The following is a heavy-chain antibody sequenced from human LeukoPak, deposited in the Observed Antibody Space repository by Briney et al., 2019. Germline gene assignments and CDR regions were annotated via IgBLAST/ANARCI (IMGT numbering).Heavy chain of an antibody. D-gene: IGHD3-16*02. CDR2: IYHSGST. CDR1: GYSISSGYY. Sequence: SETLSLTCTVSGYSISSGYYWGWIRQPPGKGLEWIGSIYHSGSTYYNPSLKSRVTISVDTSKNQFSLKLSSVTAADTAVYYCARDHYDYVWGSYRYAFDYWGQGTLVTVSS. J-gene: IGHJ4*02. V-gene: IGHV4-38-2*02. CDR3: ARDHYDYVWGSYRYAFDY.